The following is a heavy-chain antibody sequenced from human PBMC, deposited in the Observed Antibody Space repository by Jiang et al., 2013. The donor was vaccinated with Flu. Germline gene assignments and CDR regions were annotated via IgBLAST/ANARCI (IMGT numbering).Heavy chain of an antibody. J-gene: IGHJ5*02. Sequence: VQLVESGGGVVQPGRSLRLSCAASGFTFSSYAMHWVRQAPGKGLEWVAVISYDGSNKYYADSVKGRFTISRDNSKNTLYLQMNSLRAEDTAVYYCARGGPRSQWPRGFDPWGQGTLVTVSS. CDR3: ARGGPRSQWPRGFDP. D-gene: IGHD6-19*01. CDR1: GFTFSSYA. V-gene: IGHV3-30*01. CDR2: ISYDGSNK.